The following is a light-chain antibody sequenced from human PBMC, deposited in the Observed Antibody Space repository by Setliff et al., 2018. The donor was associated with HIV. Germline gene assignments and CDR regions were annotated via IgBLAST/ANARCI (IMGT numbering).Light chain of an antibody. Sequence: IVLTQSPGTLSLSPGERATLSCRASQSVQDNYVAWYQQNPGQAPRLLIHGASTRASGTADRISGSGSGTDFTLTISSLESEDFALYYCQQYGSSPFTFGGGTKVDIK. J-gene: IGKJ4*01. CDR2: GAS. CDR1: QSVQDNY. CDR3: QQYGSSPFT. V-gene: IGKV3-20*01.